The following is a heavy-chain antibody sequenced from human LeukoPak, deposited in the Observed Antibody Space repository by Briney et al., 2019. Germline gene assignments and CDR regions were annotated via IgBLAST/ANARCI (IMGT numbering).Heavy chain of an antibody. D-gene: IGHD2-2*01. Sequence: AASVKVSRKASGYTFTGYHMHWVRQAPGQGLEWMGRINPNSGDTNYAQKFQGRVAMTRDTSISTAFMELTRLRSDDTAVYYCARDYCSSTSCLFDYWGQGTLVTVSS. CDR3: ARDYCSSTSCLFDY. J-gene: IGHJ4*02. CDR1: GYTFTGYH. V-gene: IGHV1-2*06. CDR2: INPNSGDT.